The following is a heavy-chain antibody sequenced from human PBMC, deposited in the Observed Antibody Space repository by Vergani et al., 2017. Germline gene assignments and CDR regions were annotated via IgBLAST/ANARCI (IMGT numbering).Heavy chain of an antibody. CDR1: GRSFSGYY. CDR3: ARAGVRGYSYGLRGSLDY. Sequence: QVQLQQWGAGLLKPSETLSLTCAVYGRSFSGYYWSWIRQPPGKGLEWIGEINHSGSTNYNPSLKSRVTISVDTSKNQFSLKLSSVTAADTAVYYCARAGVRGYSYGLRGSLDYWGQGTLVTVSS. D-gene: IGHD5-18*01. V-gene: IGHV4-34*01. CDR2: INHSGST. J-gene: IGHJ4*02.